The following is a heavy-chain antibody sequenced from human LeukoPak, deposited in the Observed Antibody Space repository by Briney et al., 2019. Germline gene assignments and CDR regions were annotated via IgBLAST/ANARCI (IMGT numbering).Heavy chain of an antibody. J-gene: IGHJ4*02. Sequence: GGSLRLSCAASGFTFSSYAMSWVRQAPGKGLEWVSAISGSGGSTYYADSVKGRFTISRDNSKNTLYLQMNSLRAEDTAVYYCAKDPSYYDHVWGSYNWGQGTLVTVSS. V-gene: IGHV3-23*01. CDR1: GFTFSSYA. CDR3: AKDPSYYDHVWGSYN. D-gene: IGHD3-16*01. CDR2: ISGSGGST.